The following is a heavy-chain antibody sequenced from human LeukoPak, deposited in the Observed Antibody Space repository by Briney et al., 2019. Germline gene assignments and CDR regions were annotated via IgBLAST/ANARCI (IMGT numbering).Heavy chain of an antibody. V-gene: IGHV4-34*01. CDR2: INHSGST. Sequence: SETLSLTCAVYGGSFSGYYWSWIRQPPGKGLEWIGEINHSGSTNYNPSLKSRVTISVDTSKNQFSLKLSSVTAADTAVYYCARGESSSRIYYYMDVWGKGTTVTISS. CDR1: GGSFSGYY. D-gene: IGHD6-13*01. CDR3: ARGESSSRIYYYMDV. J-gene: IGHJ6*03.